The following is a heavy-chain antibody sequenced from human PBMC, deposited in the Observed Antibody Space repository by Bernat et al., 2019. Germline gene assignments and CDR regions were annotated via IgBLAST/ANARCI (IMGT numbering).Heavy chain of an antibody. CDR1: GFTFSDSG. CDR3: AKVSAPYFDY. Sequence: DVQLMESGGDLVQPGGSLRLSCAASGFTFSDSGMSWVRLPPGKGLEWVSTISSDGENTHYAGSVQGRFTISRDNSQSTLYLQMDSLRAEDAAIYCCAKVSAPYFDYWGQGALVTVAS. D-gene: IGHD3-16*01. J-gene: IGHJ4*02. V-gene: IGHV3-23*01. CDR2: ISSDGENT.